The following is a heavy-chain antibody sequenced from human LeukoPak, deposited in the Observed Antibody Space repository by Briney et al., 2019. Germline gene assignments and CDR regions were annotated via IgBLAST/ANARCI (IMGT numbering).Heavy chain of an antibody. CDR3: ARPNDYGGIGY. Sequence: RGSLRLSCAASGFTFSSYSMNWVRQAPGKGLEWVSSISSSSSYIYYADSVKGRFTISRDNAKNSLYLQMNSLRAEDTAVYYCARPNDYGGIGYWGQGTLVTVSS. J-gene: IGHJ4*02. CDR2: ISSSSSYI. D-gene: IGHD4-23*01. CDR1: GFTFSSYS. V-gene: IGHV3-21*01.